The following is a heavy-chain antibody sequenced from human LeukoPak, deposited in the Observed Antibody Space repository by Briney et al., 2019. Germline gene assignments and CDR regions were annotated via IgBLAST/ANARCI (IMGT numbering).Heavy chain of an antibody. CDR3: AKDLHPYDFWSGLPPMGFDY. Sequence: GGSLRLSCAASGFTFSSYAMSWVRQAPGKGLEWVSAISGSGGSTYYADSVKGRFTISRDNSKNTLYLQMNSLRAEDTAVYYCAKDLHPYDFWSGLPPMGFDYWGQGTLVTVSS. V-gene: IGHV3-23*01. D-gene: IGHD3-3*01. CDR2: ISGSGGST. J-gene: IGHJ4*02. CDR1: GFTFSSYA.